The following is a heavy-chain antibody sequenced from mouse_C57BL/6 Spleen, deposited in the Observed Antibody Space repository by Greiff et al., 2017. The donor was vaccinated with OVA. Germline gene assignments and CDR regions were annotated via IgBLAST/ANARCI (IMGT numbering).Heavy chain of an antibody. CDR2: IYPGDGDT. CDR3: ARDGSNYEDAMDY. J-gene: IGHJ4*01. CDR1: GYAFSSYW. V-gene: IGHV1-80*01. D-gene: IGHD2-5*01. Sequence: VQLQQSGAELVKPGASVKISCKASGYAFSSYWMNWVKQRPGKGLEWIGQIYPGDGDTNYNGKFKGKATLTADKSSSTAYMKLSSLTSEDSAVYFCARDGSNYEDAMDYWGQGTSVTVAS.